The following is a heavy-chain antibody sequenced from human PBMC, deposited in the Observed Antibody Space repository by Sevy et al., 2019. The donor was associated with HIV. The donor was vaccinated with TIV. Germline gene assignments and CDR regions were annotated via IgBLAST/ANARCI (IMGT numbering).Heavy chain of an antibody. J-gene: IGHJ4*02. CDR1: GGSISSYY. D-gene: IGHD3-22*01. Sequence: SETLSLTCTVSGGSISSYYWSWIRQPPGKGLEWIGYIYNSGSTNYNPSLKSRLTISVDTSKNQFSLKLSSVTAADTAVYYCARVGRISYYDSSGYLDYWGQGTLVTVSS. CDR3: ARVGRISYYDSSGYLDY. CDR2: IYNSGST. V-gene: IGHV4-59*01.